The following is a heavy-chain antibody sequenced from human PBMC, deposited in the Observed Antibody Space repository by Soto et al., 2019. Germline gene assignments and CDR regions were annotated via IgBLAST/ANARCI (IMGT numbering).Heavy chain of an antibody. CDR1: GGTFSSYT. Sequence: QVQLVQSGAEVKKPGSSVKVSCKASGGTFSSYTISWVRQAPGQGLEWMGRIIPILGIANYAQKFQGRVRITADKSTSTAYMELSSLRSEDTAVYYCARDGYYYILTGYFGDLNWFDPWGQGTLVTVSS. CDR2: IIPILGIA. J-gene: IGHJ5*02. D-gene: IGHD3-9*01. CDR3: ARDGYYYILTGYFGDLNWFDP. V-gene: IGHV1-69*08.